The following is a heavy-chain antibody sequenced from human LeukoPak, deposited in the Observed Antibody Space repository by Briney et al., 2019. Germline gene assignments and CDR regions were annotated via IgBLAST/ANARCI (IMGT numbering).Heavy chain of an antibody. CDR2: IYIGEST. CDR3: ARHQRDYVLS. V-gene: IGHV4-4*09. J-gene: IGHJ4*02. Sequence: PSETLSLTCSVSDASVSNYYWTWIRQPPGKGLEWIGSIYIGESTSYNPSLKSRFTISVDTSKNQFSLKLSSVTAADTAVYYCARHQRDYVLSWGQGTLVTVSS. CDR1: DASVSNYY.